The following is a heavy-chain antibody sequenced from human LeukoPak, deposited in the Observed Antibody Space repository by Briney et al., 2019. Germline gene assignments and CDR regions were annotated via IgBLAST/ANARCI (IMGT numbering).Heavy chain of an antibody. Sequence: PSQTLSLTCTVSGGSISSGDYYWSWIRQPPGKGLEWIGYIYYSGTTYYNPSLKSRVTISVDTSKNQFSLKLNSVTGAHTAVYYCARKRYDDPYFFDYWGQGTLVTVSS. CDR3: ARKRYDDPYFFDY. CDR1: GGSISSGDYY. D-gene: IGHD3-16*01. J-gene: IGHJ4*02. V-gene: IGHV4-30-4*01. CDR2: IYYSGTT.